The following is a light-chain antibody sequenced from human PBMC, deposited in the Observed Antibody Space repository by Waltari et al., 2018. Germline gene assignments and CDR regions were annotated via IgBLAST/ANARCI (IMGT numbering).Light chain of an antibody. CDR1: DRAVGAYDF. Sequence: QSALTQPASVSGSPGQSITISCSGTDRAVGAYDFASWYQQHPGKAPHLIIYEVSNRPSGISNRFSASKSGNTASLTISGLQAEDEADYYCSSYTTSSAPGVFGTGTRVTVL. CDR2: EVS. J-gene: IGLJ1*01. V-gene: IGLV2-14*01. CDR3: SSYTTSSAPGV.